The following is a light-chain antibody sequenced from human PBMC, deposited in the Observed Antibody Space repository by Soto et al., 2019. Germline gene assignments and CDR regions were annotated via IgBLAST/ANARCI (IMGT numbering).Light chain of an antibody. J-gene: IGKJ1*01. CDR3: QQYNEWPET. Sequence: EIVMTQSPATLSVSPGERATLSCRASHSVRSSLAWYQQKPGQAPRLLIHGASTRSTGIPGRFSGSGSGTEFTLIISSLQSEDFDVYYCQQYNEWPETFGHGTRVEIK. CDR2: GAS. CDR1: HSVRSS. V-gene: IGKV3-15*01.